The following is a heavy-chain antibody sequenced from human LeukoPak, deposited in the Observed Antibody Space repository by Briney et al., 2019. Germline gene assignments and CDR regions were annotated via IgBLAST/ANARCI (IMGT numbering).Heavy chain of an antibody. CDR2: IYYSGST. CDR1: GDSIRRDNYY. Sequence: SETLSLTCTVSGDSIRRDNYYWGWIRQPPGKGLEWIGSIYYSGSTYYNPSLKSRVSISVDPSKSQFSLKLTSVTAADTAVYYCATHPLLDYWGQGSLVTVSS. D-gene: IGHD3-16*02. CDR3: ATHPLLDY. V-gene: IGHV4-39*01. J-gene: IGHJ4*02.